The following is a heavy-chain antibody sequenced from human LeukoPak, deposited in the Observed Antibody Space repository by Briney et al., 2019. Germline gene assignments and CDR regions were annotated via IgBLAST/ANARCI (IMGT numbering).Heavy chain of an antibody. CDR3: AKEPREYCSSTSCPNWFDS. V-gene: IGHV3-23*01. D-gene: IGHD2-2*01. J-gene: IGHJ5*01. CDR1: GFTFSTYV. CDR2: ISASGGTT. Sequence: TGGSLRLSCAASGFTFSTYVMSWVRQAPGKGLEWVSAISASGGTTYYADSVKGRFTISRDNSKNTLYLQMNSLRAEDTAVYYCAKEPREYCSSTSCPNWFDSWGQGTLVTVSS.